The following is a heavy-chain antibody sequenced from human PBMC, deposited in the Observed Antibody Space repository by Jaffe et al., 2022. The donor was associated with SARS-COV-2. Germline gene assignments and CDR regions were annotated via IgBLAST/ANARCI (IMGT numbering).Heavy chain of an antibody. Sequence: QVQLQESGPGLVKPSETLSLTCTVSGGSISSYYWSWIRQPPGKGLEWIGYIYYSGSTNYNPSLKSRVTISVDTSKNQFSLKLSSVTAADTAVYYCARDVAAGIFDIWGQGTMVTVSS. CDR2: IYYSGST. J-gene: IGHJ3*02. V-gene: IGHV4-59*01. D-gene: IGHD6-19*01. CDR3: ARDVAAGIFDI. CDR1: GGSISSYY.